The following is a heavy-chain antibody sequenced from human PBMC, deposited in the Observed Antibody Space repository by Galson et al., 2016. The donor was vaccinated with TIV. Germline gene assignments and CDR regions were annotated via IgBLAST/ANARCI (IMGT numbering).Heavy chain of an antibody. CDR3: ARDDGSTSGSNF. CDR2: INPNSGGT. CDR1: GYTFTDYC. D-gene: IGHD3-22*01. Sequence: SGYTFTDYCVHWVRQAPGQGLEWMGWINPNSGGTIYAQKFQGRVTMTRDTSISTAFMEVKKLRYDDTALYFCARDDGSTSGSNFWGQGTLVTVSS. J-gene: IGHJ4*02. V-gene: IGHV1-2*02.